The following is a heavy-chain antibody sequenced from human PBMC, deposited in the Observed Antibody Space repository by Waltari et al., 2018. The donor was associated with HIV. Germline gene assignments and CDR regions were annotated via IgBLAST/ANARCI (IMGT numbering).Heavy chain of an antibody. CDR2: SSGDGITT. Sequence: EVQLLESGGGLVQPGGSLRLPCAASKFSLSTFSLSWVRQAPGKGLEWVSSSSGDGITTYYADSVKGRLTISRDNSKNTLSLQMSSLRGEDTAVYYCAKGVAYDLLTGFSPLDYWGQGTLVTVSS. J-gene: IGHJ4*02. V-gene: IGHV3-23*01. CDR3: AKGVAYDLLTGFSPLDY. D-gene: IGHD3-9*01. CDR1: KFSLSTFS.